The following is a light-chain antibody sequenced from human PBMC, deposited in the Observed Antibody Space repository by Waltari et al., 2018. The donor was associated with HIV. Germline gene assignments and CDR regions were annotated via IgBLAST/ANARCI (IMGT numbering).Light chain of an antibody. CDR3: QQSFNNPRA. CDR1: QSINTY. V-gene: IGKV1-39*01. Sequence: DIQMTQSPSSLSASVGDRVTISCRASQSINTYLNWYQPKPGEAPKLLIYTTSTLQSGVPSRFSGSGSGTDVTLTISSLQPEDFATYYCQQSFNNPRAFGQGTKVEI. CDR2: TTS. J-gene: IGKJ1*01.